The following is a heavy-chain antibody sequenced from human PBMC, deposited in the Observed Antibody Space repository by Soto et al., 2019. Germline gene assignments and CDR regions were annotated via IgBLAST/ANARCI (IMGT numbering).Heavy chain of an antibody. CDR3: ARGYDILTAYYFDY. CDR1: GGSFCGYY. J-gene: IGHJ4*02. V-gene: IGHV4-34*01. Sequence: SETLSLTCAVYGGSFCGYYRNWIRQPPGKGLEWIGEINHSGSTNYNPSLKSRVTISVDTSKNQFSLKLSSVTAADTAVYYCARGYDILTAYYFDYWGQGTLVTVSS. CDR2: INHSGST. D-gene: IGHD3-9*01.